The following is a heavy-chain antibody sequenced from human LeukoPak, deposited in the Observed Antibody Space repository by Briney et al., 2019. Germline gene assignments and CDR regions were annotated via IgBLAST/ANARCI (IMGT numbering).Heavy chain of an antibody. CDR1: GYTFTTYW. D-gene: IGHD6-13*01. Sequence: GESLKISCKGSGYTFTTYWIGWVRQMPGKGLEWMGIIYPGDSDTRYSPSFQGQVTISVDKSINTAYLQWSSLKASDTAMYFCVRRSTSSRGSFDPWGQGTLVTVSS. J-gene: IGHJ5*02. CDR2: IYPGDSDT. CDR3: VRRSTSSRGSFDP. V-gene: IGHV5-51*01.